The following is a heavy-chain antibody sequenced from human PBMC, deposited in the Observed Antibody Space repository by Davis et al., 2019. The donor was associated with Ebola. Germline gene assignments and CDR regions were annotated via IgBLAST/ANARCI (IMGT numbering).Heavy chain of an antibody. J-gene: IGHJ4*02. D-gene: IGHD3-10*01. CDR2: ISSSSTTI. CDR1: GFTFSRNS. Sequence: PGGSLRLSCVASGFTFSRNSMNWVRQAPGKGLERVSYISSSSTTIYYADSVKGRFTISRDNAKNALYLQMNRLRDEDTAVYYCARAGMVQGVITKWDGYWGQGTLVTVSS. V-gene: IGHV3-48*02. CDR3: ARAGMVQGVITKWDGY.